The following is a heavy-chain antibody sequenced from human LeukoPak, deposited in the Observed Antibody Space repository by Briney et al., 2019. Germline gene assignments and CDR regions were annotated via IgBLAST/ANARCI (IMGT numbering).Heavy chain of an antibody. V-gene: IGHV4-31*03. D-gene: IGHD3-3*01. CDR2: IYYSGST. CDR1: GGSISSGGYY. Sequence: TLSLTCTVSGGSISSGGYYWSWIRQHPGKGLEWIGYIYYSGSTCYNPSLKSRVTISVDTSKIQFSLKLSSVTAADTAVYYCARADATGGRFHAFDIWGQGTMVTVSS. J-gene: IGHJ3*02. CDR3: ARADATGGRFHAFDI.